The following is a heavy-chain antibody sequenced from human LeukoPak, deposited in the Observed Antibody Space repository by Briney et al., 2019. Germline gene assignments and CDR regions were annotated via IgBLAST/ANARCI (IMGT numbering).Heavy chain of an antibody. CDR2: ICSSNCYT. J-gene: IGHJ4*02. CDR1: GFTFNTYS. CDR3: AKDSSSWYFAGVFDY. D-gene: IGHD6-13*01. V-gene: IGHV3-21*04. Sequence: PGGSLRLSCSASGFTFNTYSMHWVRQAPGKGLEWVSSICSSNCYTYYADSVKGRFTISRDNAKNSVFLQMNSLRAEDTAVYYCAKDSSSWYFAGVFDYWGQGTLVTVSS.